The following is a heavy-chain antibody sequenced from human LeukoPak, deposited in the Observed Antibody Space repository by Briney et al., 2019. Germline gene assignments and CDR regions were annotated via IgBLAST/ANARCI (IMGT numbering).Heavy chain of an antibody. CDR1: GYTFTGYY. D-gene: IGHD3-22*01. CDR2: INPNSGGT. CDR3: ARDRPYYYDSSGYYYYGMDV. V-gene: IGHV1-2*02. Sequence: ASVKVSCKASGYTFTGYYTHWVRQAPGQGLEWMGWINPNSGGTNYAQKFQGRVTMTRDTSISAAYMELSRLRSDDTAVYYCARDRPYYYDSSGYYYYGMDVWGQGTTVTVSS. J-gene: IGHJ6*02.